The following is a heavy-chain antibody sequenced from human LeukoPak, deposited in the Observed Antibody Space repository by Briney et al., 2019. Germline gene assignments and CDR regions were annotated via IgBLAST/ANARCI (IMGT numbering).Heavy chain of an antibody. CDR2: ISGSGGST. Sequence: GGSLRLSCAASGFTFSSYGMTWVRQAPGKGLERVSAISGSGGSTYYADSVKGRFTISRDNSKNTLYLQMNSLRAEDTAVYYCAKDGYYDSSAYYYVRYFDLWGRGTLVTVSS. V-gene: IGHV3-23*01. D-gene: IGHD3-22*01. J-gene: IGHJ2*01. CDR3: AKDGYYDSSAYYYVRYFDL. CDR1: GFTFSSYG.